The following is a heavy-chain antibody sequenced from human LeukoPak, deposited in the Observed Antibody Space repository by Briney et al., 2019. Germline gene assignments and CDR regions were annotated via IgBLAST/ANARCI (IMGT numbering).Heavy chain of an antibody. Sequence: SETLSLTCTVSGGSISSYYWSWIRQPPGKGLEWIGYIYYSGSTNYNPSLKSRVTISVDTSKNQFSLKLSSVTAADTAVYYCARDRVAGPLRRLGSSFAFDIWGQGTMVTVSS. D-gene: IGHD3-16*01. CDR3: ARDRVAGPLRRLGSSFAFDI. V-gene: IGHV4-59*01. J-gene: IGHJ3*02. CDR2: IYYSGST. CDR1: GGSISSYY.